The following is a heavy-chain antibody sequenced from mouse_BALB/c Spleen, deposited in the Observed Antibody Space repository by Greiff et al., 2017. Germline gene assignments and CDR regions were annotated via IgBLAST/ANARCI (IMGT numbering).Heavy chain of an antibody. CDR3: ARRDYYGYNAMDY. CDR2: IYPYNGGT. V-gene: IGHV1S29*02. Sequence: VQLQQSGPELVKPGASVKISCKASGYTFTDYNMHWVKQSHGKSLEWIGYIYPYNGGTGYNQKFKSKATLTVDNSSSTAYMELRSLTSEDSAVYYCARRDYYGYNAMDYWGQGTSVTVSA. D-gene: IGHD1-2*01. J-gene: IGHJ4*01. CDR1: GYTFTDYN.